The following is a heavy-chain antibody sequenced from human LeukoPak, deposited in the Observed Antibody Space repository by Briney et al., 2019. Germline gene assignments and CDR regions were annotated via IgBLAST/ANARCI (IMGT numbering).Heavy chain of an antibody. CDR2: ISAYNGNT. J-gene: IGHJ5*02. D-gene: IGHD3-10*01. CDR1: GYTFTSYG. CDR3: ARVGVLLWFGDPQWFDP. Sequence: ASVKVSCKASGYTFTSYGISWVRQAPGQGIEWMGWISAYNGNTNYAQKLQGRVTMTTDTSTSTAYMELRSLRSDDTAVYYCARVGVLLWFGDPQWFDPWGQGTLVTVSS. V-gene: IGHV1-18*04.